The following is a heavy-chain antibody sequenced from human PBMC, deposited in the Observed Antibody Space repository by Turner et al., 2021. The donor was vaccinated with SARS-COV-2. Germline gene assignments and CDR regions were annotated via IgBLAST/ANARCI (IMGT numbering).Heavy chain of an antibody. Sequence: EVQLLESGGGLVQPGGSLRLSFAASGFTFSSYAMSWVRQAPGKGLEWVSAISGSGGSTYYADSVKGRFTISRDNSKNTLYLQMNSLRAEDTAVYYCAKAHGYSYGGVDYYYYYGMDVWGQGTTVTVSS. V-gene: IGHV3-23*01. CDR1: GFTFSSYA. J-gene: IGHJ6*02. CDR3: AKAHGYSYGGVDYYYYYGMDV. D-gene: IGHD5-18*01. CDR2: ISGSGGST.